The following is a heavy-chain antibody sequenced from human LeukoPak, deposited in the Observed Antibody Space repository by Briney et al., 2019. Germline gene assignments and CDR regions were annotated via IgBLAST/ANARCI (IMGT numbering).Heavy chain of an antibody. CDR3: ARELYGDYAGGY. J-gene: IGHJ4*02. D-gene: IGHD4-17*01. CDR1: GFTVSSNY. Sequence: GGSLRLSCAASGFTVSSNYMSWVRQAPGKGLEWVSVIYSGGSTYYADSVKGRFTISRDNSKNTLYLQMNSLRAEDTAVYYCARELYGDYAGGYWGQGTLVTVSS. V-gene: IGHV3-66*01. CDR2: IYSGGST.